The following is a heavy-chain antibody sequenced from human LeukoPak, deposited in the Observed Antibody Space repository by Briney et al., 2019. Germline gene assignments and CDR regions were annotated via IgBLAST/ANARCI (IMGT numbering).Heavy chain of an antibody. D-gene: IGHD6-19*01. J-gene: IGHJ4*02. CDR1: GFTFTNYV. CDR3: AKPYTSGWRGFDY. V-gene: IGHV3-23*01. CDR2: ISGSGGST. Sequence: GGSLRLSCAASGFTFTNYVMTWVRQAPGKGLEWVSTISGSGGSTYYADSVKGRFTISRDNSKNTLYLQMNSLRPEDTAVYYCAKPYTSGWRGFDYWGQGTLVTVSS.